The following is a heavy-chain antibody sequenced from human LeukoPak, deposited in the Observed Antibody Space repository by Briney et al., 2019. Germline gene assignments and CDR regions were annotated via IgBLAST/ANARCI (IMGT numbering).Heavy chain of an antibody. J-gene: IGHJ6*03. CDR3: ARDGFYCSGSDCSKGRWYSHYYMDV. CDR2: IYASGNT. CDR1: GGSISSGGYY. V-gene: IGHV4-61*02. Sequence: PSETLSLTCTVSGGSISSGGYYWSWIRQPAGKGLEWIGRIYASGNTDYSPSLKSRLTISLDTSKNQFSLRLSSVTAADTAVYYCARDGFYCSGSDCSKGRWYSHYYMDVWGKGTTVTVSS. D-gene: IGHD5-12*01.